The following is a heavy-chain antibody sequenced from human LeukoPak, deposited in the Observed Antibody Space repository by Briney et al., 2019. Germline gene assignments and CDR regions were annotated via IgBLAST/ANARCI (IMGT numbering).Heavy chain of an antibody. Sequence: GGSLRLSCAASGFTFSSNGMHWVRQAPGKGLEWVAVISYDGSNKYYADSVKGRFTISRDNSKNTLYLQMNSLGAEDTAVYYCARDFCSSEACPFRDDAFDIWGQGTKVTVSS. V-gene: IGHV3-30*03. J-gene: IGHJ3*02. CDR2: ISYDGSNK. CDR1: GFTFSSNG. CDR3: ARDFCSSEACPFRDDAFDI. D-gene: IGHD2-2*01.